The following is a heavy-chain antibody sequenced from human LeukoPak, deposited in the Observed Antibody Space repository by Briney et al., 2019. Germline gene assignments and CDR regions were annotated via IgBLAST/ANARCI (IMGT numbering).Heavy chain of an antibody. CDR1: GGSISSGSYY. CDR3: ARGPPYSSGWHWGHPFDY. V-gene: IGHV4-61*02. D-gene: IGHD6-19*01. Sequence: SQTLSLTCTVSGGSISSGSYYWSWIRQPAGKGLEWIGRIYTSGSTNYNPSLKSRVTISVDKSKNQFSLKLSSVTAADTAVYYCARGPPYSSGWHWGHPFDYWGQGTLVTVSS. J-gene: IGHJ4*02. CDR2: IYTSGST.